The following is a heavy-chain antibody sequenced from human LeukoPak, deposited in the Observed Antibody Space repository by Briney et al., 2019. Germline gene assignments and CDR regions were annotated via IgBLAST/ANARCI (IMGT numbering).Heavy chain of an antibody. CDR1: GGSISSYY. D-gene: IGHD4-23*01. CDR2: IYHSGST. V-gene: IGHV4-38-2*02. CDR3: ARRRVDYGGNWSHDY. J-gene: IGHJ4*02. Sequence: SETLSLTCTVSGGSISSYYWGWIRQPPGKGLEWIGSIYHSGSTYYNPSLKSRVTISVDTSKNQFSLKLSSVTAADTAVYYCARRRVDYGGNWSHDYWGQGTLVTVSS.